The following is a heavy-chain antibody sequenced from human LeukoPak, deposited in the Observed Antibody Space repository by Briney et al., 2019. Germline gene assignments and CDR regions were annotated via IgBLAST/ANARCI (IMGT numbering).Heavy chain of an antibody. CDR1: GLTFSSYA. Sequence: GGSLRLSCAASGLTFSSYAMSWVRQAPGKGLEWVSAISGSGGSTYYADSVKGRFTISRDNSKNTLYLQMNGLRAEDTAVYYCAKGPGIQLWFDYWGQGTLVTVSS. CDR2: ISGSGGST. V-gene: IGHV3-23*01. D-gene: IGHD5-18*01. CDR3: AKGPGIQLWFDY. J-gene: IGHJ4*02.